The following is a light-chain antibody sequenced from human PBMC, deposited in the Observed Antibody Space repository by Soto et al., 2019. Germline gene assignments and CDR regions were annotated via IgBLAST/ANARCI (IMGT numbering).Light chain of an antibody. J-gene: IGKJ2*01. V-gene: IGKV1-39*01. Sequence: DIQMTQSPSSLSASVGDRVTITCRASQSIINYLNWYQQKPGKAPNLLIYAASILQSGVPSRFSGSGSGTDFTLTISSLQAEDFAVYYCQQYGSSPLYTFGQGTKLEIK. CDR1: QSIINY. CDR2: AAS. CDR3: QQYGSSPLYT.